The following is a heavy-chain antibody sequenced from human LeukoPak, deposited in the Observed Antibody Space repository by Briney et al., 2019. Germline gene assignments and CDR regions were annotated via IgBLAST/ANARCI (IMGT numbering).Heavy chain of an antibody. CDR3: SRDKFYVWFDP. CDR2: IRGSGTT. D-gene: IGHD3-16*01. Sequence: GGSLRLSCTTSGFTFADYTMHWFRQAPGEGLESVGFIRGSGTTQYAASVRGRFTISRDDSKSIAYLQMNSLKTEDTAVYYCSRDKFYVWFDPWGQGTLVTVSS. CDR1: GFTFADYT. J-gene: IGHJ5*02. V-gene: IGHV3-49*03.